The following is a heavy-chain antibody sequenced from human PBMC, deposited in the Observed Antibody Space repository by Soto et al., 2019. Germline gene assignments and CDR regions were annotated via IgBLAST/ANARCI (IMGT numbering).Heavy chain of an antibody. CDR1: GFTFNGAG. CDR3: SADLPDWGAYAFDY. CDR2: VKSKVDGETI. Sequence: EVQLVESGGGLVEPGGSLRLSCAASGFTFNGAGMTWVAQGPGKGLEGVGRVKSKVDGETIDYAAPVKGRFTISRDDSRNMVYLQMNSLSTEDTAMYYCSADLPDWGAYAFDYWGQGALVTVSS. D-gene: IGHD3-16*01. J-gene: IGHJ4*02. V-gene: IGHV3-15*07.